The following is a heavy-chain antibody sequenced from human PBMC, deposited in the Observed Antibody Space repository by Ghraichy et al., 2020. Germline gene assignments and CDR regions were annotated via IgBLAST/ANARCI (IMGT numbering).Heavy chain of an antibody. J-gene: IGHJ4*02. CDR1: GINFNTYA. CDR3: ARDRFPVSNYAFWNCNCNFDS. V-gene: IGHV3-23*01. Sequence: GGSLRLSCTASGINFNTYAMAWVRLSPGKGLDWVAVISADGQRTFYAEPVKGRFTISRDYSRNTVSLQMNSLTADDTATYYCARDRFPVSNYAFWNCNCNFDSWGQGVLVPVSS. D-gene: IGHD3/OR15-3a*01. CDR2: ISADGQRT.